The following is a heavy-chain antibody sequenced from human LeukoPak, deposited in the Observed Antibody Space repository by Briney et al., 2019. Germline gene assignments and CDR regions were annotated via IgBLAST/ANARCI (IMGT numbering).Heavy chain of an antibody. CDR2: ISWNSGSI. J-gene: IGHJ4*02. D-gene: IGHD6-19*01. V-gene: IGHV3-9*01. Sequence: SGGSLRLSCAASGFTFDDYAMHWVRQAPGKGLEWVSGISWNSGSIGYADSVKGRFTISRDNAKNSLYLQMNSLRAEDTALYYCAKGKGSGWVYYFDYWGQGTLVTVSS. CDR1: GFTFDDYA. CDR3: AKGKGSGWVYYFDY.